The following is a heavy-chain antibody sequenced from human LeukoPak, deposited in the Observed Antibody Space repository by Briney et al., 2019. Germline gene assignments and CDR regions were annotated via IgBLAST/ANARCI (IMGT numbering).Heavy chain of an antibody. D-gene: IGHD4-17*01. V-gene: IGHV3-23*01. Sequence: GRSLRLSCTASGFTFSAYAMMWVRQAPGKGPEWVSAIRGGGGSAFYADSVKGRFTISRDNSRYTLFLQMNSLRAEDTAVYYCARDPNGDYIGAFDMWGPGTMVTVSS. CDR2: IRGGGGSA. CDR1: GFTFSAYA. J-gene: IGHJ3*02. CDR3: ARDPNGDYIGAFDM.